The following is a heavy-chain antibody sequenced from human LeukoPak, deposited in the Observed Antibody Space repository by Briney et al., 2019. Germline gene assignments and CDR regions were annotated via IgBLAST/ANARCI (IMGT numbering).Heavy chain of an antibody. V-gene: IGHV3-11*04. Sequence: GGSLRLSCAASGFTFSDYYMSWMRQSPGNGLEWVSYISTSGSTIYYADSVKGRFTVSRDNAKNSLFLQMNSLRAEDTAVHYCARVVSENSGYQGYWGQGTLVTVSS. J-gene: IGHJ4*02. CDR1: GFTFSDYY. CDR3: ARVVSENSGYQGY. CDR2: ISTSGSTI. D-gene: IGHD3-22*01.